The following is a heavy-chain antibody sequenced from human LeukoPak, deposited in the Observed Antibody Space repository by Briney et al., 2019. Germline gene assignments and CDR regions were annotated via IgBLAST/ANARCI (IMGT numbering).Heavy chain of an antibody. CDR1: GLTFSSHW. V-gene: IGHV3-74*01. D-gene: IGHD1-26*01. Sequence: PGGSLRLSCAASGLTFSSHWMHWVRQAPGKGLVWVSRITNDGSSTTYADSVKGRFTISRDNAKNSLYLQMNSLRDEDTAVYYCAREKVDGGSRARYFDYWGQGTLVTVSS. CDR2: ITNDGSST. J-gene: IGHJ4*02. CDR3: AREKVDGGSRARYFDY.